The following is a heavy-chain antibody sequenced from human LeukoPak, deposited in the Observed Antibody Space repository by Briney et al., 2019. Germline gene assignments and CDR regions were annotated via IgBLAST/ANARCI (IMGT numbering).Heavy chain of an antibody. V-gene: IGHV4-34*01. CDR2: INHSGST. CDR3: ARGPLPYVEMATIFDY. CDR1: GGSFSGYY. Sequence: SETLSLTCAVYGGSFSGYYWSWIRQPPGKGLEWIGEINHSGSTNYNPSLKSRVTISVDTSKNQFSLKLSSVTAADTAVYYCARGPLPYVEMATIFDYWGQGTLVTVSS. D-gene: IGHD5-24*01. J-gene: IGHJ4*02.